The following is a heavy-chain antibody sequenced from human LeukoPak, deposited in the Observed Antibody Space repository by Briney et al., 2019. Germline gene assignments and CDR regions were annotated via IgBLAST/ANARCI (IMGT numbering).Heavy chain of an antibody. J-gene: IGHJ4*02. CDR3: AKDVYYYDSSGYSDH. V-gene: IGHV3-30*18. D-gene: IGHD3-22*01. CDR2: ISYDGSNK. Sequence: GGSLRLSCAASGFTFSSYGMHWVRQAPGKGLEWVAVISYDGSNKYYADSVKGRFTISRDNSKNTLYLQMNSLRAEDTAVYYCAKDVYYYDSSGYSDHWGQGTLVTVPS. CDR1: GFTFSSYG.